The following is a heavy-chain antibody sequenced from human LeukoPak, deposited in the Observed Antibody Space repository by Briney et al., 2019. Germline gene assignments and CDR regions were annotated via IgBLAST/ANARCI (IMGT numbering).Heavy chain of an antibody. V-gene: IGHV4-31*03. D-gene: IGHD3-10*01. CDR2: IYYSGST. CDR3: ARGADYGSGSLESGY. Sequence: SETLSLTCTVSGGSISSGGYYWSWIRQHPGKGLEWIGYIYYSGSTYYNPSLKSRVTISVDTSKNQFSLKLSSVTAADTAVYYCARGADYGSGSLESGYWGQGTLVTVSS. J-gene: IGHJ4*02. CDR1: GGSISSGGYY.